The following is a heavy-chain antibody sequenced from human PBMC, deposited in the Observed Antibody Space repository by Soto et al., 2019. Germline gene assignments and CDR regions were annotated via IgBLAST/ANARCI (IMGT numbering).Heavy chain of an antibody. CDR2: ISGSGGST. CDR1: GFTFSSYA. D-gene: IGHD6-13*01. Sequence: GGSLRLSCAASGFTFSSYAMSWVRQAPGKGLEWVSAISGSGGSTYYADSVKGRFTISRDNSKNTLYLQMNSLRAEDTSVYYCAKRGSGSSWYWFDPWGQGTLVTVSS. V-gene: IGHV3-23*01. J-gene: IGHJ5*02. CDR3: AKRGSGSSWYWFDP.